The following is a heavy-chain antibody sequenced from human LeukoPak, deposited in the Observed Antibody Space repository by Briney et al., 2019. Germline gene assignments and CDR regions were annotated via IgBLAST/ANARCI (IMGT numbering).Heavy chain of an antibody. Sequence: GESLKISCKGSSYSFTSYWIGWVRQMPGKGLEWMGIIYPGDSDTRYSPSFQGQVTISADKSISTAYLQWSSLKASDTAMYYCARQYYDSSGYSFFDYCGQGTLVTVSS. V-gene: IGHV5-51*01. J-gene: IGHJ4*02. CDR2: IYPGDSDT. CDR3: ARQYYDSSGYSFFDY. CDR1: SYSFTSYW. D-gene: IGHD3-22*01.